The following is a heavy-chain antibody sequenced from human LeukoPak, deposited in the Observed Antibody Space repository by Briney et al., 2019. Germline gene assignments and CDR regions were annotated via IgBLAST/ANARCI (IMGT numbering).Heavy chain of an antibody. CDR3: AKGDSSGYYNHFDY. CDR2: ISGSAGSA. V-gene: IGHV3-23*01. D-gene: IGHD3-22*01. CDR1: GFTFSNYA. Sequence: GGSLRLSCAASGFTFSNYAMSWVRQAPGKGLEWVSTISGSAGSAYYADSVKGRFTISRDNSKNTLYLQMNSLRAEDTAVYYCAKGDSSGYYNHFDYWGQGTLVTVSS. J-gene: IGHJ4*02.